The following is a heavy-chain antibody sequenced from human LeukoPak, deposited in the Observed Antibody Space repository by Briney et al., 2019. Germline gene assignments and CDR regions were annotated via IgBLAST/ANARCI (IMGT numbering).Heavy chain of an antibody. V-gene: IGHV3-23*01. Sequence: GGSLRLSCAASGFTFSNFAMNWVRQAPGKGLEWVSTISGSGPYYSDSVKGRFTISRDNSKSTVYLQMNSLRVEDTALYYCAKTHGDSLFDLWGRGTLVTVSS. CDR2: ISGSGP. CDR3: AKTHGDSLFDL. D-gene: IGHD5-24*01. CDR1: GFTFSNFA. J-gene: IGHJ4*02.